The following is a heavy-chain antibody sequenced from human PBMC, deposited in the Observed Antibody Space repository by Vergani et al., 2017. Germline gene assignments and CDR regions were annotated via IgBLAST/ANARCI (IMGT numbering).Heavy chain of an antibody. Sequence: QVQLVQSGAEVKKPGSSVKVSCKASGGTFSSYTISWVRQAPGQGLEWMGRIIPILGIANYAQKFQGRVTITADKSTSTAYMELSSLRSEDTAVYYCARDPGFGELFFYYGMHVWGQGTTVTVSS. J-gene: IGHJ6*02. D-gene: IGHD3-10*01. CDR3: ARDPGFGELFFYYGMHV. V-gene: IGHV1-69*08. CDR1: GGTFSSYT. CDR2: IIPILGIA.